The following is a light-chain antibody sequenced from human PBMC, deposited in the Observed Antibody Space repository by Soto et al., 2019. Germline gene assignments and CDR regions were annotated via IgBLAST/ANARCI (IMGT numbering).Light chain of an antibody. V-gene: IGKV1-39*01. J-gene: IGKJ5*01. CDR3: QQTYNTPIT. Sequence: DTEMTRSPCSLSASVGARVPITCRASQTITSYVNWYQQKPGQAPHLLIYAASSLQSGVPSRFSGSGSGTDFTLTISSLQPEDTAIYYCQQTYNTPITFGQGTRLEIK. CDR1: QTITSY. CDR2: AAS.